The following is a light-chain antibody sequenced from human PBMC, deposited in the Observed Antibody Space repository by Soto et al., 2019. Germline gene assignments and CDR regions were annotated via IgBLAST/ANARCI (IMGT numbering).Light chain of an antibody. J-gene: IGLJ3*02. CDR3: GTWESGLSAVV. CDR2: DNN. CDR1: SSNIGNNY. V-gene: IGLV1-51*01. Sequence: QSVLTQPPSVSAPPGQKVTISCSGSSSNIGNNYVSWYQQLPGTAPKLLIYDNNKRPSGIPDRFSGSKAGTSATRGITGLQTGDEADYYCGTWESGLSAVVFGGGTKLTVL.